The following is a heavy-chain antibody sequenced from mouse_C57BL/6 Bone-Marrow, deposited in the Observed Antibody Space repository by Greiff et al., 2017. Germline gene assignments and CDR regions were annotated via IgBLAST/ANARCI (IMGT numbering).Heavy chain of an antibody. Sequence: QVQLQQSGAELARPGASVKLSCKASGYTFTSYGISWVKQRTGQGLEWIGEIYPRSGNTYYNEKFKGKATLTADKYSSKAYMELRSLTSADSSFYFCARFYSLFAYWGPGPLVTVSA. CDR1: GYTFTSYG. J-gene: IGHJ3*01. D-gene: IGHD2-1*01. CDR2: IYPRSGNT. CDR3: ARFYSLFAY. V-gene: IGHV1-81*01.